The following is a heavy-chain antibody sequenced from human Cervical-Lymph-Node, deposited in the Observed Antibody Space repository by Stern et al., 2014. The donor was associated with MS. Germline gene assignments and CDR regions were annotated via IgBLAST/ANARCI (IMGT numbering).Heavy chain of an antibody. D-gene: IGHD4-11*01. Sequence: EVQLVESGGGLVQPGGSLRLSCAASGFTFSSHWMSWVRQAPGKGLEWVANINQDGSEKYYVDSVKGRFTISRDNAKNSLYLQMNSLRAEDTAVYLCARDHTVPGVIFDSWGQGTLVTVSS. CDR3: ARDHTVPGVIFDS. V-gene: IGHV3-7*01. CDR2: INQDGSEK. CDR1: GFTFSSHW. J-gene: IGHJ4*02.